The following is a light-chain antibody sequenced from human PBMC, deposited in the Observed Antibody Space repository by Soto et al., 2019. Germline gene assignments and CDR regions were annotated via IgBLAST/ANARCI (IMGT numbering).Light chain of an antibody. CDR1: QSVRSTY. Sequence: EIVLTQTPGTVSLSPGERATLSCRASQSVRSTYFAWYQHKPGQAPRLLIFDASTRATGIPDRFSGSGSGTDFTLTISDLQTDDFASYFCQSTYIHPWAFGQGTTVEI. CDR2: DAS. J-gene: IGKJ1*01. CDR3: QSTYIHPWA. V-gene: IGKV3-20*01.